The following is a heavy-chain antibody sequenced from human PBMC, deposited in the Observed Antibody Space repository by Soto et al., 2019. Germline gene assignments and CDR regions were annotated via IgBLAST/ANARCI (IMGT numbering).Heavy chain of an antibody. CDR2: IYYSGST. D-gene: IGHD6-19*01. CDR1: GGSISSSSYY. J-gene: IGHJ5*02. Sequence: SETLSLTCTVSGGSISSSSYYWGWIRQPPGKGLEWLGSIYYSGSTYYNPSLKSRVTISVDTSKNQFSRKLSSVTAADTAVYYGARWGPGIAGAGTPRNGFDPWGKGTLVTVS. V-gene: IGHV4-39*01. CDR3: ARWGPGIAGAGTPRNGFDP.